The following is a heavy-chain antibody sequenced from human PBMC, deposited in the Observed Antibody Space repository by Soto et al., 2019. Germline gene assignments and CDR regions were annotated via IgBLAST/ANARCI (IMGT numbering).Heavy chain of an antibody. CDR3: VKDPGLRFLEWLFSGPFDY. J-gene: IGHJ4*02. D-gene: IGHD3-3*01. CDR2: ISSNGGST. V-gene: IGHV3-64D*06. CDR1: GFTFSSYA. Sequence: GGSLRLSCSASGFTFSSYAMHWVRQAPGKGLEYVSAISSNGGSTYYADSVKGRFTISRDNSKNTLYLQMSSLRAEDTAVYYCVKDPGLRFLEWLFSGPFDYWGQGTLVTVSS.